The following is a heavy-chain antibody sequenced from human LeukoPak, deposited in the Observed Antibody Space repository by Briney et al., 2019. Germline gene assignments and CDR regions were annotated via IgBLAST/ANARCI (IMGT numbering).Heavy chain of an antibody. CDR1: GFTFDDYA. V-gene: IGHV3-9*01. CDR2: ISWNSGSI. J-gene: IGHJ4*02. Sequence: GGSLRLSCAASGFTFDDYAMHWVRQAPGKGLEWVSGISWNSGSIGYADSVKGRFTISRDNSKNTLYLQMNSLRAEDTAVFYCARGSLGSSTSSDCCPLDYWGQGALVTVSS. D-gene: IGHD2-21*01. CDR3: ARGSLGSSTSSDCCPLDY.